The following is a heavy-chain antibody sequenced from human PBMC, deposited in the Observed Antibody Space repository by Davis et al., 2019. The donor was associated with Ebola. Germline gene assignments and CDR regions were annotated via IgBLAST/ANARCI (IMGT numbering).Heavy chain of an antibody. J-gene: IGHJ4*02. CDR3: ARGYEGVHILADPYYFNL. Sequence: PGGSLRLSCVASGFSLNSCAVHWVRQTPGKGLEWVALISYDGKIQYYADSARGRFTISKDDSENSLYLQLNSLTADDTGTYHCARGYEGVHILADPYYFNLWGQGTQVTVSS. CDR1: GFSLNSCA. D-gene: IGHD3-22*01. V-gene: IGHV3-30*03. CDR2: ISYDGKIQ.